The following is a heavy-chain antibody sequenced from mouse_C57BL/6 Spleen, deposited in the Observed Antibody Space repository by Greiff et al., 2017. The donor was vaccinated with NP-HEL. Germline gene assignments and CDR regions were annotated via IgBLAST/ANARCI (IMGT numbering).Heavy chain of an antibody. CDR2: INPNNGGT. D-gene: IGHD1-1*01. Sequence: VQLQQSGPELVKPGASVKISCKASGYTFTDYYMNWVKQSHGKSLEWIGDINPNNGGTSYNQKFKGKATLTVDKSSSTAYMELRSLTSEDSAVYYCARGGLHYYGSSPYFDYWGQGTTLTVSS. J-gene: IGHJ2*01. CDR1: GYTFTDYY. CDR3: ARGGLHYYGSSPYFDY. V-gene: IGHV1-26*01.